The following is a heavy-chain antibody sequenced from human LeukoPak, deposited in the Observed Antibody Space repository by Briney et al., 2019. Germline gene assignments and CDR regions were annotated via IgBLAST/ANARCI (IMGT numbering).Heavy chain of an antibody. CDR2: IYTSGST. D-gene: IGHD3-10*01. Sequence: SETLSLTCTVSGGSISSYYWSWIRQPAGKGLEWIGRIYTSGSTNYNPSLKSRVTMSVDTSKNQFSLKLSSVTAADTAVYYCARDSKRFGVNWFDPWAREPWSPPPQ. CDR3: ARDSKRFGVNWFDP. J-gene: IGHJ5*02. V-gene: IGHV4-4*07. CDR1: GGSISSYY.